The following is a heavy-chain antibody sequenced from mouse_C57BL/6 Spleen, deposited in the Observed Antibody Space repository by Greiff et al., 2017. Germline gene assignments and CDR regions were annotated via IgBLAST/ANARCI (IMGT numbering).Heavy chain of an antibody. D-gene: IGHD4-1*02. CDR2: LDPSDSYT. CDR3: ARFQLVFDY. J-gene: IGHJ2*01. Sequence: QVQLQQPGAELVMPGASVKLSCKASGYTFTSYWMPWVKQRPGQGLEWIGELDPSDSYTNYHQKFKGKSTLPVDKSSSTAYMQLSSLTSEDSAVYYCARFQLVFDYWGQGTTLTVSS. V-gene: IGHV1-69*01. CDR1: GYTFTSYW.